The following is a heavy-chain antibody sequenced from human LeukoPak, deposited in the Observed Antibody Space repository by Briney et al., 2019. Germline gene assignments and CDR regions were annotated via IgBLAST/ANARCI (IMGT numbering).Heavy chain of an antibody. V-gene: IGHV4-59*01. D-gene: IGHD1-26*01. CDR3: ARDVGATPGYFDY. CDR1: GGSISSYH. J-gene: IGHJ4*02. Sequence: PSETLSLTCTVSGGSISSYHWSWLRQPPGKGLEWIGYIYNSGSTNYNPSLKSRVTISVDTSKNQFSLKLSSVTAADTAVYYCARDVGATPGYFDYWGQGTLVTVSS. CDR2: IYNSGST.